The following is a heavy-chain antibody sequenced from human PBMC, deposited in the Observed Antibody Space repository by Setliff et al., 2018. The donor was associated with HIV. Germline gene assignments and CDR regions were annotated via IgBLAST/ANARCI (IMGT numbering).Heavy chain of an antibody. CDR1: GGSISSDSYY. CDR3: ARAAAGNTGPFDL. V-gene: IGHV4-61*02. D-gene: IGHD4-17*01. CDR2: IYTSGST. J-gene: IGHJ4*02. Sequence: TSETLSLTCTVSGGSISSDSYYWSWIRQPAGKGLEWIGRIYTSGSTNYNPSLKSRVTISVDTSKNQFSLKLTSVTASDTAVYYCARAAAGNTGPFDLWGQGSPVTVSS.